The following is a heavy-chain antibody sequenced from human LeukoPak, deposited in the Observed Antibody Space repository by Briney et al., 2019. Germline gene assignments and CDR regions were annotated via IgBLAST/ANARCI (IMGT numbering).Heavy chain of an antibody. D-gene: IGHD6-13*01. CDR3: AKHFSTAAAGDY. Sequence: GGSLRLSCAASGFTFSSYSMNWVRQAPGKGLEWVSGISGSGAYTYHADSVKGRFTISRDNSKNTLYLQMNSLRVEDTAVYYCAKHFSTAAAGDYWGQGTLVTVSP. V-gene: IGHV3-23*01. CDR2: ISGSGAYT. CDR1: GFTFSSYS. J-gene: IGHJ4*02.